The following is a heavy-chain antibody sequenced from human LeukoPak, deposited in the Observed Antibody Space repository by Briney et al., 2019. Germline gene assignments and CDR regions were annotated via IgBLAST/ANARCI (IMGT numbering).Heavy chain of an antibody. CDR3: ARVFNGRYYYYGMDV. CDR1: GGTFISYA. V-gene: IGHV1-69*13. Sequence: SVKVSCKASGGTFISYAISWVRQAPGQGLEWMGGIIPIFGTANYAQKFQGRVTITADESTSTAYMELSSLRSEDTAVYYCARVFNGRYYYYGMDVWGQGTTVTVSS. CDR2: IIPIFGTA. J-gene: IGHJ6*02.